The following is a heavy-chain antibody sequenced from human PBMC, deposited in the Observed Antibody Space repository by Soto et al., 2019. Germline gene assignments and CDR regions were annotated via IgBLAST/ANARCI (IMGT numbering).Heavy chain of an antibody. CDR2: ISYDGSNK. Sequence: GGSLRLSCAASGFTFSSYAMHWVRQAPGKGLEWVAVISYDGSNKYYADSVKGRFTISRDNSKNTLYLQMNSLRAEDTAVYYCARVFYDFGVVIPYFDYWGQGTLVTVSS. CDR3: ARVFYDFGVVIPYFDY. D-gene: IGHD3-3*01. V-gene: IGHV3-30-3*01. CDR1: GFTFSSYA. J-gene: IGHJ4*02.